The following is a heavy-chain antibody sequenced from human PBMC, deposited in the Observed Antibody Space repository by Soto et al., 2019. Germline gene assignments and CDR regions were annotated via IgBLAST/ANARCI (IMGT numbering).Heavy chain of an antibody. J-gene: IGHJ5*02. D-gene: IGHD2-15*01. CDR2: IYYSGST. CDR3: ARRCSGGSRSVNWFDP. Sequence: SETLSLTCTVSGGSISSGGYYWSWIRQHPGKGLEWIGYIYYSGSTYYNPSLKSRVTISVDTSKNQFSLKLSSVTAADTAVYYCARRCSGGSRSVNWFDPWGQGTLVTVSS. V-gene: IGHV4-31*03. CDR1: GGSISSGGYY.